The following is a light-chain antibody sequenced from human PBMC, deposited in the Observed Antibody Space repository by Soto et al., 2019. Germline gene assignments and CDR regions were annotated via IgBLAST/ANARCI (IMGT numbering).Light chain of an antibody. Sequence: VLTQSPRTLSLSPGERSTLSCRASQTVRNNYLAWYQQKPGQAPRLLIYDASSRATGIPDRFSGGGSGTDFTLTISRLEPEDFAVYYCQQRSNWPPITFGQGTRLEIK. CDR2: DAS. V-gene: IGKV3D-20*02. J-gene: IGKJ5*01. CDR3: QQRSNWPPIT. CDR1: QTVRNNY.